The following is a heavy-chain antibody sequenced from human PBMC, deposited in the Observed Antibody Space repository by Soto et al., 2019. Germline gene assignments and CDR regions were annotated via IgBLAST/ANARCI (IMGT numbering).Heavy chain of an antibody. CDR1: GGSFSGYY. CDR2: INHSGST. Sequence: PSETLSLTCAVYGGSFSGYYWSWIRQPPGKGLEWIGGINHSGSTNYNPSLKSRVTISVDTSKNQFSLKLSSVTAADTAVYYCARGAGTWFGATGVYGVDVWGQGTTVTSP. J-gene: IGHJ6*02. D-gene: IGHD3-10*01. CDR3: ARGAGTWFGATGVYGVDV. V-gene: IGHV4-34*01.